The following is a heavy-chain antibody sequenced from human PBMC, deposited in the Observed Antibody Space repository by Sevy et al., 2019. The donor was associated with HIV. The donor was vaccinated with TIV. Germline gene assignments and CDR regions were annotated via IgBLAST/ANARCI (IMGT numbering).Heavy chain of an antibody. D-gene: IGHD3-22*01. J-gene: IGHJ4*02. CDR3: ARSYYDSSGYFDY. CDR1: GGTFSSYA. CDR2: IIPIFGTA. V-gene: IGHV1-69*13. Sequence: ASVKVSCKASGGTFSSYAISWVRQAPGQGLEWMGRIIPIFGTAHYAQKFQGRVTITADESTGTAYMGLSSLRSEDTAVYYCARSYYDSSGYFDYWGQGTLVTVSS.